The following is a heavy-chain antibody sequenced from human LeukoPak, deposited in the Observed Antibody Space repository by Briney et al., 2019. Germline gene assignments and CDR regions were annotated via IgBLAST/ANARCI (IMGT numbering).Heavy chain of an antibody. CDR1: GGSFSGYY. J-gene: IGHJ4*02. D-gene: IGHD3-3*01. V-gene: IGHV4-34*01. CDR3: ARRLKPYDFWSGYFAY. CDR2: INHSGST. Sequence: SETLSLTCAVYGGSFSGYYWSWIRQPPGKGLEWIGEINHSGSTNYNPSLKSRVTISVDTSENQFSLELSSVTAADTAVYYCARRLKPYDFWSGYFAYWGQGTLVTVSS.